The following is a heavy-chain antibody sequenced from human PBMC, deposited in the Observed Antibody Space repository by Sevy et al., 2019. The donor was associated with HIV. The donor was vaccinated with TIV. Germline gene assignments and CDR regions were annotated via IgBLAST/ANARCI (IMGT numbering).Heavy chain of an antibody. CDR3: TRVEGAADWGMDV. V-gene: IGHV3-49*04. CDR2: IRSKAYGGTT. Sequence: GGSLRLSCRASGFTFDDYTMSWVRQAPGKGLEWVAFIRSKAYGGTTEYAASVKGRFTISRDESKSIAYLQMNSLKTEDTAVCYCTRVEGAADWGMDVWGQGTTVTVSS. J-gene: IGHJ6*02. CDR1: GFTFDDYT. D-gene: IGHD1-26*01.